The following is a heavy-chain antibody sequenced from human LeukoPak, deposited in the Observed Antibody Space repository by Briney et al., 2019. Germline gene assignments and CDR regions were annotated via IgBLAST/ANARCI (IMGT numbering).Heavy chain of an antibody. CDR3: ARNVYSSGWFDY. V-gene: IGHV3-7*04. D-gene: IGHD6-19*01. CDR2: IKQDGSEK. CDR1: GFTFSGYW. J-gene: IGHJ4*02. Sequence: GGSLRLSCAASGFTFSGYWMSWVRQAPGKGLEWVANIKQDGSEKYYVDSVKGRFTISRDNAKNSLYLQMNSLRAEDTAVYYCARNVYSSGWFDYWGQGTLVTVSS.